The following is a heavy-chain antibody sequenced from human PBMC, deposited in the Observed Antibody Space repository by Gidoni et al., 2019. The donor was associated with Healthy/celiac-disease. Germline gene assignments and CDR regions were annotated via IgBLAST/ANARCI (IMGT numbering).Heavy chain of an antibody. CDR3: AKDNRITIFGVVTGGFDY. Sequence: EVQLLESWGGVVQPGGSLIRSCADSGFAFSSYAMIWVRQAPGKGLEWVSAISGSGGSTYYADSVKGRFTISRDNSKNTLYLQMNSLRAEDTAVYYCAKDNRITIFGVVTGGFDYWGQGTLVTVSS. V-gene: IGHV3-23*01. CDR2: ISGSGGST. CDR1: GFAFSSYA. J-gene: IGHJ4*02. D-gene: IGHD3-3*01.